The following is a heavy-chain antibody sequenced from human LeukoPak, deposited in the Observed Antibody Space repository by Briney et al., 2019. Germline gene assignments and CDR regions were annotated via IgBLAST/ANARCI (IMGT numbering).Heavy chain of an antibody. CDR3: ARDSGAVATFDY. V-gene: IGHV4-39*07. Sequence: SETLSLTCIVSGGSISTSSYYWIRQPPGKGLEWIGSIYYRGSTSYNPSLKSRVTISVDTSKNQFSLRLRAVTAADTAVYYCARDSGAVATFDYWGQGTLVTVSS. J-gene: IGHJ4*02. D-gene: IGHD2-15*01. CDR2: IYYRGST. CDR1: GGSISTSSYY.